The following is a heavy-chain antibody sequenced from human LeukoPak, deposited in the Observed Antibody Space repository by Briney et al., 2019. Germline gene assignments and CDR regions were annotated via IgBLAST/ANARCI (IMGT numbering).Heavy chain of an antibody. CDR1: GGSISSGSYY. CDR3: ARPFYYYYYMDV. V-gene: IGHV4-61*02. CDR2: IYTSGST. J-gene: IGHJ6*03. Sequence: SETLSLTCTVSGGSISSGSYYWSWIRQPAGKGLEWIGRIYTSGSTNYNPSLKSRVTISVDTSKNQFSLKLSSVTAADTAVYYCARPFYYYYYMDVWGKGTTVTVSS. D-gene: IGHD3-3*02.